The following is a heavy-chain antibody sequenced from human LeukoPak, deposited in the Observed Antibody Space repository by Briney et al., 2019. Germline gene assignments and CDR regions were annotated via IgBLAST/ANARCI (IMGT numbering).Heavy chain of an antibody. V-gene: IGHV3-53*01. CDR3: ARDHVSSGWYVGFDL. J-gene: IGHJ4*02. CDR1: GFTVKNTY. Sequence: PGRSLRLSCVVSGFTVKNTYVSWVRQAPGKGLEWLSFMYSGGSTYSPDSVKGRFTISRDISKNTLYLQMNSLRVEDTAVYYCARDHVSSGWYVGFDLWGQGTLVTVSS. CDR2: MYSGGST. D-gene: IGHD6-19*01.